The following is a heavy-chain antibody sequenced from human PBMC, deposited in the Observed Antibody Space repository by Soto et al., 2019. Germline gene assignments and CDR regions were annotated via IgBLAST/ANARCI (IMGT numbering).Heavy chain of an antibody. Sequence: QVQLVESGGGVVQPGRSLRLSCAASGFTFSSYGMHWVRQAPGKGLEWVAVIWYDGSNKYYADSVKGRFTISRDNSKNTLYLQMNILRAEDMAVYYCARVGIVGATTLDYWGQGTLVTVSS. CDR3: ARVGIVGATTLDY. V-gene: IGHV3-33*01. J-gene: IGHJ4*02. CDR1: GFTFSSYG. D-gene: IGHD1-26*01. CDR2: IWYDGSNK.